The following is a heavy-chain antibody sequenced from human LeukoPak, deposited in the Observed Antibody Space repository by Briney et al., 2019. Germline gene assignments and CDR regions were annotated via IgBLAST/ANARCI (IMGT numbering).Heavy chain of an antibody. CDR2: IKKDGSEK. CDR3: ARDPAVEPAVFDY. D-gene: IGHD1-26*01. Sequence: GGSLRVSCAASGFTFSNYWMSWVRQPPPKGLEWVANIKKDGSEKYYVDSVQGRFTISRDNAKNTLYLQMNSLRAEDTAVYYCARDPAVEPAVFDYWGQGTLVTVSS. V-gene: IGHV3-7*01. CDR1: GFTFSNYW. J-gene: IGHJ4*02.